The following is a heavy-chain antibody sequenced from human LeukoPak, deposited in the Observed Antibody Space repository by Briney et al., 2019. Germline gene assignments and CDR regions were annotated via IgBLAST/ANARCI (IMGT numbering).Heavy chain of an antibody. V-gene: IGHV2-5*02. D-gene: IGHD6-13*01. CDR2: IYWDDDK. CDR3: AHRPFYSSSWYTDAFDI. Sequence: SGPTLVKPTQTLTLTCTFSGFSLSTSGVGVGWTRQPPGKALEWLALIYWDDDKRYSPSLKSRLTITKDTSKNQVVLTMTNMDPVDTATYYCAHRPFYSSSWYTDAFDIWGQGTMVTVSS. CDR1: GFSLSTSGVG. J-gene: IGHJ3*02.